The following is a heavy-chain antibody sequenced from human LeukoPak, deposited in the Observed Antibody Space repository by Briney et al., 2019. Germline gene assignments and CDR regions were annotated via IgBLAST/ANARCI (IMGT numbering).Heavy chain of an antibody. CDR2: IYTSGRT. Sequence: SETLSLTCIVSGGSISSGSYYWSWIRQPAGKGMEWIGRIYTSGRTNYKPSLKSRVTIPVDTSKNQSSLELSSVTAADTAVYYCARDVRQVQLWSDYYYYYGMDVWGQGTTVTVSS. D-gene: IGHD5-18*01. J-gene: IGHJ6*02. CDR1: GGSISSGSYY. CDR3: ARDVRQVQLWSDYYYYYGMDV. V-gene: IGHV4-61*02.